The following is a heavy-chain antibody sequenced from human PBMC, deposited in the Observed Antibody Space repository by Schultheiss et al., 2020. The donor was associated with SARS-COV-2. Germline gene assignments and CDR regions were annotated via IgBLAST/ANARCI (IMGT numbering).Heavy chain of an antibody. Sequence: GGSLRLSCAASGFTFSSYAMHWVRQAPGKGLEWVAVISYDGSHQYYADSVRGRFTISRDNSKNTLYLQINSLRAEDTAVYYCAKAAYYDFWSAYYMGVDPWGQGTLVTVSS. CDR3: AKAAYYDFWSAYYMGVDP. CDR2: ISYDGSHQ. V-gene: IGHV3-30*04. J-gene: IGHJ5*02. CDR1: GFTFSSYA. D-gene: IGHD3-3*01.